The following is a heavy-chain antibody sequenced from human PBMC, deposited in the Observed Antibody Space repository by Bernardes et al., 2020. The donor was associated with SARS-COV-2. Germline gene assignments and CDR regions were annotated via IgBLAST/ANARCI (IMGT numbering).Heavy chain of an antibody. CDR2: IDTSGTT. CDR3: VRVVQDSSGSGRYPQYYDY. V-gene: IGHV4-61*02. D-gene: IGHD3-10*01. CDR1: GGSISSGSHN. J-gene: IGHJ4*02. Sequence: SETLSLTCTVSGGSISSGSHNWGWIRQPAAKGLEWIGRIDTSGTTSYIPSLQSRVIISADTSKNQFSLTLSSVTAADTAVYYCVRVVQDSSGSGRYPQYYDYWGPGTLVSVSS.